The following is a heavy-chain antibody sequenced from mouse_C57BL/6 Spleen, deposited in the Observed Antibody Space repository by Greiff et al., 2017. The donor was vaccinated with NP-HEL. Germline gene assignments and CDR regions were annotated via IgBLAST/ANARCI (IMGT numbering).Heavy chain of an antibody. V-gene: IGHV3-6*01. J-gene: IGHJ1*03. CDR1: GYSITSGYY. Sequence: EVKLQESGPGLVKPSQSLSLTCSVTGYSITSGYYWNWIRQFPGNKLEWMGYISYDGSNNYNPSLKNRISITRDPSKNQFFLKLNSVTTEDTATYYCASNWDGTHWYFDVWGTGTTVTVSS. CDR3: ASNWDGTHWYFDV. D-gene: IGHD4-1*02. CDR2: ISYDGSN.